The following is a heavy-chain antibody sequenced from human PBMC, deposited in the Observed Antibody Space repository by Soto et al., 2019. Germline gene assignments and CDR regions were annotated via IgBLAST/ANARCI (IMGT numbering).Heavy chain of an antibody. CDR2: MNPNSGNT. Sequence: ASVKVSCKASGYTFTSYDTNWVRQVTGQGLEWMGWMNPNSGNTGCAQKFQGRVTMTRNTSISAAYMELSSLTSEDTAVYYCAIRHDGRQSSMDVWGQGTTVTVS. CDR1: GYTFTSYD. CDR3: AIRHDGRQSSMDV. D-gene: IGHD1-1*01. V-gene: IGHV1-8*01. J-gene: IGHJ6*02.